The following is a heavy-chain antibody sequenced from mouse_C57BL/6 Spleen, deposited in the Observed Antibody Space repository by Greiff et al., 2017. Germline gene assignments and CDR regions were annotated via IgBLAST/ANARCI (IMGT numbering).Heavy chain of an antibody. CDR2: TFYSGIT. V-gene: IGHV3-3*01. Sequence: VQLKESGPSLVRPSQTLSLTCTVTGFSINSDCYWIWIRQFPGNKLEYIGYTFYSGITYYIPSLESRTYITRDPSKNQFSLKWSSVTTEDTATYYCARGTVVAPFDVWGTGTTVTVSS. CDR1: GFSINSDCY. CDR3: ARGTVVAPFDV. D-gene: IGHD1-1*01. J-gene: IGHJ1*03.